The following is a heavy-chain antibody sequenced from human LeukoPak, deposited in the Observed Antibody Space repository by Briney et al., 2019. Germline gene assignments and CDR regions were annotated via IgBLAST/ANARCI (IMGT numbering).Heavy chain of an antibody. CDR1: GYTFTGYY. V-gene: IGHV1-2*02. Sequence: ASVKVSCKASGYTFTGYYMHWVRQAPGQGLEWMGWINPNRGGTNYAQKFQGRVTMTRDTSISTAYMELSRLRSDDTAVYYCARVGITMVRGVIGFPIFYDYWGQGTLVTVSS. J-gene: IGHJ4*02. D-gene: IGHD3-10*01. CDR3: ARVGITMVRGVIGFPIFYDY. CDR2: INPNRGGT.